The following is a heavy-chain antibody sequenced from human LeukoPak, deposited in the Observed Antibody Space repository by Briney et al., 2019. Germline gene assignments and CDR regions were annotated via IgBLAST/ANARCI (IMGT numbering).Heavy chain of an antibody. J-gene: IGHJ4*02. V-gene: IGHV3-66*01. D-gene: IGHD3-10*01. CDR3: ARDRDYSGSGSPDS. CDR2: IYDGGIT. Sequence: GGSLRLSCAASGFSFNNYWMHWVRQAPGKGPEWVSVIYDGGITYYTDSVEGRFTISRDDSTNTLHLQMNSLRVDDTAVYYCARDRDYSGSGSPDSWGQGTLVTVS. CDR1: GFSFNNYW.